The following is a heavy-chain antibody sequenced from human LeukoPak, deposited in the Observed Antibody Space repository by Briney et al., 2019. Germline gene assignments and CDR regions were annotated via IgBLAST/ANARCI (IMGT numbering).Heavy chain of an antibody. CDR1: GGSFSGYY. CDR2: INHSGST. D-gene: IGHD3-10*01. J-gene: IGHJ4*02. Sequence: SETLSLTCAVYGGSFSGYYWSWIRQPPGKGLEWIGEINHSGSTNYNPSLKSRVTISVDTSKNKFSLKLSSVTAADTAVYYCARGLFFYGSGSYWDNYFDYWGQGTLVTVSS. CDR3: ARGLFFYGSGSYWDNYFDY. V-gene: IGHV4-34*01.